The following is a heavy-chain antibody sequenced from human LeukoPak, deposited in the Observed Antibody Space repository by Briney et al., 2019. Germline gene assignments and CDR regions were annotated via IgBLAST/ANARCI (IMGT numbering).Heavy chain of an antibody. CDR3: RADFDWLSTDDY. CDR1: GFTFSSYA. J-gene: IGHJ4*02. V-gene: IGHV3-30*04. Sequence: GGSLRLSCAASGFTFSSYAMHWVRQAPGKGLEWVAVIPYDGSNKYYADSVKGRFTISRDNSKNTLYLQMNSLRAEDTAVYYCRADFDWLSTDDYWGQGTLVTVSS. D-gene: IGHD3-9*01. CDR2: IPYDGSNK.